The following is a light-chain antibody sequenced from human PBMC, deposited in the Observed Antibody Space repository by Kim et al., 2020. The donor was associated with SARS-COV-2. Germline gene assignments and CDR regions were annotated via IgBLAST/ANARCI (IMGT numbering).Light chain of an antibody. CDR2: DAS. V-gene: IGKV3-11*01. Sequence: PGERATLSCRASQSVSTYLAWYQQKPGQAPRLLIYDASNRAIGIPDRFSGSGSGTDFTLTISSLESEDFAVYYCQQRSNWPPALTFGGGTKVDIK. CDR1: QSVSTY. J-gene: IGKJ4*01. CDR3: QQRSNWPPALT.